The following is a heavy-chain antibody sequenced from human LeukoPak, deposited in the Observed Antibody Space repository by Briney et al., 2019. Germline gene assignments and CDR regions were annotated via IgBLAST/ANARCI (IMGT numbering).Heavy chain of an antibody. CDR2: ITRNGTNT. D-gene: IGHD5-18*01. J-gene: IGHJ4*02. CDR3: ARIHLDTNMASDF. Sequence: PGGSLRLSCAASGFTFSRYALNWVRQAPGRGLEWVSTITRNGTNTYSAVSVKGRFTISRDNSKNTLYLQMNSLRAEDTAVYYCARIHLDTNMASDFWGQGTLVTVSS. CDR1: GFTFSRYA. V-gene: IGHV3-23*01.